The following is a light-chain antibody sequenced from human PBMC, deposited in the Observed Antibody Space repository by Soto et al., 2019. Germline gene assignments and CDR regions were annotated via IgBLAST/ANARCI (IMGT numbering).Light chain of an antibody. V-gene: IGKV1-33*01. CDR1: QDITNY. J-gene: IGKJ5*01. CDR3: QQYGDTPPT. CDR2: DAS. Sequence: DIQMTQSPSSLTASLGDSVTIACDASQDITNYLNWYQQKPGKAPKLLIYDASNLEPGVPSRFSGRGSGADFTFSISSLQPEDIATYYCQQYGDTPPTFGQGTRLEIK.